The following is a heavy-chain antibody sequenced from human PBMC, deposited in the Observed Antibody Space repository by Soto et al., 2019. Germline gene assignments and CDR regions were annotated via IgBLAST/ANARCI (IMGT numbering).Heavy chain of an antibody. CDR2: IWYDGSNK. J-gene: IGHJ4*02. CDR1: GFTFSSYG. Sequence: QVQLVESGGGVVQPGRSLRLSCAASGFTFSSYGMHWVRQAPGKGLEWVAVIWYDGSNKYYADSVKGRFTISRDNSKNTLYLQMTSLRAEDTAVYYCARGGIAAQPVDYWGQGTLVTVSS. D-gene: IGHD6-13*01. CDR3: ARGGIAAQPVDY. V-gene: IGHV3-33*01.